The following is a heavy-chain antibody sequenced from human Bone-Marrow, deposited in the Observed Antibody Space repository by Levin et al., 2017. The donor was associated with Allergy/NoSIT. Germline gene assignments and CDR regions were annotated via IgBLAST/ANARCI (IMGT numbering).Heavy chain of an antibody. V-gene: IGHV3-66*02. J-gene: IGHJ4*02. D-gene: IGHD1-26*01. CDR2: IYTDGRT. CDR3: LRQGLDDYYR. CDR1: GFTVSGNH. Sequence: PGGSLRLSCAASGFTVSGNHMNWVRQAPGKGLEWVSVIYTDGRTYYADSVKGRLTISRDNSKNALYLQMNSLRAEDTAVYYCLRQGLDDYYRWGQGTQVTVSS.